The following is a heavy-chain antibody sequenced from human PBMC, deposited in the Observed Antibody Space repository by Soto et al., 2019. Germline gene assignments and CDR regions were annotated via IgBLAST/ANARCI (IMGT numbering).Heavy chain of an antibody. CDR2: IYYSGCT. CDR1: GGSISSYY. CDR3: ARVNDFWTGYYSTNWFDP. Sequence: QVQLQESGPGLVKPSETLSLTCTVSGGSISSYYWSWIRQPPGKGLEWIGYIYYSGCTNYNPSLKSRVTISVDTSKNQFSLKMSSVTAADTAVYYCARVNDFWTGYYSTNWFDPWGQGTLVTVSP. J-gene: IGHJ5*02. D-gene: IGHD3-3*01. V-gene: IGHV4-59*01.